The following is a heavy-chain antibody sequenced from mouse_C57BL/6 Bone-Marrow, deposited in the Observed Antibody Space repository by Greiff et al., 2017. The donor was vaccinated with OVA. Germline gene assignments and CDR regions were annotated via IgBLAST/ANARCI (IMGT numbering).Heavy chain of an antibody. CDR2: IDTSDSYT. Sequence: VQLQQPGAELVMPGASVKLSCKASGYTFTSYWMHWVKQRPGQGLEWIGEIDTSDSYTNSNQKFQGKSTLTVDKSSRTTYMQLSSLTSEYSAVYYCARSLLAFFFDYWGQGTTLTVSS. CDR3: ARSLLAFFFDY. D-gene: IGHD1-1*01. CDR1: GYTFTSYW. V-gene: IGHV1-69*01. J-gene: IGHJ2*01.